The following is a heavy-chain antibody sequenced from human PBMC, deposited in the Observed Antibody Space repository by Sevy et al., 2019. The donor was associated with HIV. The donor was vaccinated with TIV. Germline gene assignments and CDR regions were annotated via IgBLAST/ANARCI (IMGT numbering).Heavy chain of an antibody. Sequence: ASVKVSCNVSGYRLSELSTYWVRQTPAKGLEGMGGFDPEDADPIYAQNFQGRVTMTEDTSTDTAYMELSSLTSEDTAVYYCATLIVGTSYLRLWAPGTLVTVSS. J-gene: IGHJ4*02. CDR1: GYRLSELS. D-gene: IGHD1-26*01. CDR3: ATLIVGTSYLRL. CDR2: FDPEDADP. V-gene: IGHV1-24*01.